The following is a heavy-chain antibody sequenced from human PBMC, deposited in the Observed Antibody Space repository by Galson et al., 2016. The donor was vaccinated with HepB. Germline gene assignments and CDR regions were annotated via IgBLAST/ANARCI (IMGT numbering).Heavy chain of an antibody. D-gene: IGHD3-22*01. CDR3: AKELYYDSRGSDC. J-gene: IGHJ4*02. CDR2: IWYDGSNK. CDR1: GFTFSSYG. V-gene: IGHV3-33*06. Sequence: SLRLSCAASGFTFSSYGMHWVRQAPGKGLEWVAVIWYDGSNKYYADSVKGRFTISRDNSKNTLYLQMNSLRAEDTAVYYCAKELYYDSRGSDCWGQGTLVTVSS.